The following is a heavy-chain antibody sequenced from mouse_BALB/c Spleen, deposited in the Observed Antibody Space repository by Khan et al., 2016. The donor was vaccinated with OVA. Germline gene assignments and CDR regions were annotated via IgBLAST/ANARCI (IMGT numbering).Heavy chain of an antibody. CDR1: GYSITSDYA. CDR3: ARGENGYYLAWFAY. Sequence: EVQLQESGPGLVKPSQSLSLTCTVTGYSITSDYAWNWIRQFPGNKLEWMGYISYGGSTSYNPSLKSRISITRDTSKNQFFLQLNSVTTEDTATYYCARGENGYYLAWFAYWGQGTLVTVSA. V-gene: IGHV3-2*02. D-gene: IGHD2-3*01. J-gene: IGHJ3*01. CDR2: ISYGGST.